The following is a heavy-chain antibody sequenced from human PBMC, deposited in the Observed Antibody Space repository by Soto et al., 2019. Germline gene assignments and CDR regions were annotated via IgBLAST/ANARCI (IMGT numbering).Heavy chain of an antibody. J-gene: IGHJ4*02. CDR1: SDSISNYY. V-gene: IGHV4-59*01. D-gene: IGHD2-15*01. CDR2: IHYSGST. CDR3: ARAVGDPFYSLDF. Sequence: SETLSLTCTVSSDSISNYYWSWIRQPPGKGLEWIGYIHYSGSTDYNPSLKSRVSISGDTSKSQFSLKLSSVTAADTAVYYCARAVGDPFYSLDFWGQGTLVTGSS.